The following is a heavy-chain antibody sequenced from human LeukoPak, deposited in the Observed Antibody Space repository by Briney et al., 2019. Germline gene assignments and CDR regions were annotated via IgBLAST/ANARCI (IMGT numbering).Heavy chain of an antibody. CDR2: IYYSGST. CDR3: ASLRQSSSSRLRDYFDY. D-gene: IGHD6-6*01. Sequence: SETLSLTCTVSGGSISSSSYYWGWIRQPPGKGLAWIGSIYYSGSTYYNPSLKSRVTISVDTSKNQFSLKLSSVTATDTAVYYCASLRQSSSSRLRDYFDYWGQGTLVTVSS. V-gene: IGHV4-39*01. CDR1: GGSISSSSYY. J-gene: IGHJ4*02.